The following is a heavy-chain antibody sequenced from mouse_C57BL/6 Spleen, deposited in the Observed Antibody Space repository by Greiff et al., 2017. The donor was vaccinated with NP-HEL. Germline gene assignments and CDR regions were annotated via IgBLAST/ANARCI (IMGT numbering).Heavy chain of an antibody. CDR2: IRLKSDNYAT. CDR3: TGPLYYGSSYRYFDV. CDR1: GFTFSNYW. Sequence: EVQLQQSGGGLVQPGGSMKLSCVASGFTFSNYWMNWVRQSPEKGLEWVAQIRLKSDNYATHYAESVKGRFTISRDDSKSSVYLQMNNLRAEDTGIYYCTGPLYYGSSYRYFDVWGTGTTVTVSS. D-gene: IGHD1-1*01. V-gene: IGHV6-3*01. J-gene: IGHJ1*03.